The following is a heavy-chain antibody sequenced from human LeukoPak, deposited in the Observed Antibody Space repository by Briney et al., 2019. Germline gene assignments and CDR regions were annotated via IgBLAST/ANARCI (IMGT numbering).Heavy chain of an antibody. CDR2: IYYSGST. D-gene: IGHD5-24*01. CDR1: GGSISSSSYY. CDR3: ASKWLRRWLQFPGAFDI. V-gene: IGHV4-39*07. Sequence: PSETLSLTCTVSGGSISSSSYYWGWIRQPPGKGLEWIGSIYYSGSTYYNPSLKSRVTISVDTSKNQFSLKLSSVTAADTAVYYCASKWLRRWLQFPGAFDIWGQGTMVTVSS. J-gene: IGHJ3*02.